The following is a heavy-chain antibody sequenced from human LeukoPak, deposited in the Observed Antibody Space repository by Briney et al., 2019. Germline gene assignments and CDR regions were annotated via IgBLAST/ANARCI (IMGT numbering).Heavy chain of an antibody. J-gene: IGHJ5*02. D-gene: IGHD3-22*01. CDR2: INPDGSTT. CDR3: ARVLSGSWDWFDP. Sequence: PGGSLRLSCAASGFTFSRYWIHWARQGQGKGLEGVSRINPDGSTTTYADSVKGRFTISRDNAKNTVYVQMNSLRAEDTAVYYCARVLSGSWDWFDPWGQGTLVTVSS. V-gene: IGHV3-74*01. CDR1: GFTFSRYW.